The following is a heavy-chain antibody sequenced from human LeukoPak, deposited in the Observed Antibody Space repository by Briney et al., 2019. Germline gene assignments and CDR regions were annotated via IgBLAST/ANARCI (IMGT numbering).Heavy chain of an antibody. CDR1: GFTFSSYA. D-gene: IGHD3-3*01. CDR2: ISGSGGST. CDR3: AKDSITIFGVVINEAFDI. Sequence: PGGSLRLSCAASGFTFSSYAMSWVRQAPGKGLEWVSAISGSGGSTYYADSVKGRFTISRDNSKNTLYLQMNSLRAEDTAVYYCAKDSITIFGVVINEAFDIWGQGTMVTVSS. V-gene: IGHV3-23*01. J-gene: IGHJ3*02.